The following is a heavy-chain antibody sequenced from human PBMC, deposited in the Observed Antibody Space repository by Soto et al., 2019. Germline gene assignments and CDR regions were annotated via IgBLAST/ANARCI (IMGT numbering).Heavy chain of an antibody. D-gene: IGHD2-15*01. CDR3: ARMQDGGFDY. CDR1: GFTFSRFA. Sequence: GGSLRLSCAASGFTFSRFALSWVRQAPGKGLDWVSTISGGGGSTYYADSVQGRFTISRDNSKNTVYLQMNGLRAEDTAVFYCARMQDGGFDYWGQGTLVTVSS. V-gene: IGHV3-23*01. J-gene: IGHJ4*02. CDR2: ISGGGGST.